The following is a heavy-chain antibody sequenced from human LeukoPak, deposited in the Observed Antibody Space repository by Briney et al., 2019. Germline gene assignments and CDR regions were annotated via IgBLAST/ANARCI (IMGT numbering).Heavy chain of an antibody. D-gene: IGHD2-15*01. CDR2: IYYSGST. CDR3: ARAEGLGYCSGGSCSTGAFDI. V-gene: IGHV4-31*03. J-gene: IGHJ3*02. CDR1: GGSISSDNYY. Sequence: SQTLSLTCTVSGGSISSDNYYWSWIRQHPGKGLEWIGYIYYSGSTYYNPSLKSRVTISVDTSKNQFSLKLSSVTAADTAVYYCARAEGLGYCSGGSCSTGAFDIWGQGTMVTVSS.